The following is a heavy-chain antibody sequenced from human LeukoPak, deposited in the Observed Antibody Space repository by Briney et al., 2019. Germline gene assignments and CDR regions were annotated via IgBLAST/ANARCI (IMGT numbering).Heavy chain of an antibody. CDR2: VSGNGAGT. CDR3: ALAGIAVAGGFDY. CDR1: RFTFSSYA. Sequence: PGGSLRLSCAASRFTFSSYAMSWVRQAPGKGLEWVSGVSGNGAGTYYADSVKGRFTISRDNSKNMLYLQMNSLRAEDTAVYYCALAGIAVAGGFDYWGQGTLVTVSS. J-gene: IGHJ4*02. D-gene: IGHD6-19*01. V-gene: IGHV3-23*01.